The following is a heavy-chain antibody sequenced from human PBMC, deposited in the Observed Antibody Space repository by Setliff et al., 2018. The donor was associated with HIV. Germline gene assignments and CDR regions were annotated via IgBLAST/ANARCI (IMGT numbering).Heavy chain of an antibody. J-gene: IGHJ6*03. CDR3: ARSSIAAAGAYYYYMDV. CDR2: INAGYGNT. V-gene: IGHV1-3*01. CDR1: GYTFTSYA. D-gene: IGHD6-13*01. Sequence: GASVKVSCKASGYTFTSYAIHWVRQAPGQSLEWMGWINAGYGNTKYSQKFQGRVTITADKSTSTAYMELSSLRSEDTAVYYCARSSIAAAGAYYYYMDVWGKGTTVTVSS.